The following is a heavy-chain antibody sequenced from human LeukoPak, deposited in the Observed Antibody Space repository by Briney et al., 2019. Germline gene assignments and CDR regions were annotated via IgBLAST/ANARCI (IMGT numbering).Heavy chain of an antibody. CDR2: IKQDGSEK. J-gene: IGHJ6*02. V-gene: IGHV3-7*03. CDR3: ARDMKDYDSSGYYLSYYYYYGMDV. CDR1: GFTFSSYW. Sequence: PGGSLRLSCAASGFTFSSYWMSWVRQAPGKGLEWVANIKQDGSEKYYVDSVKGRFTISRDNAKNSLYQQMNSLRAEDTAVYYCARDMKDYDSSGYYLSYYYYYGMDVWGQGTTVTVSS. D-gene: IGHD3-22*01.